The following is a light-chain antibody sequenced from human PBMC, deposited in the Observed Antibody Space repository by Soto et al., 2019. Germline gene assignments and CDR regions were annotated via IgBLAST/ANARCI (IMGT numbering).Light chain of an antibody. CDR1: QSINKW. V-gene: IGKV1-5*03. CDR2: EVS. Sequence: DIVLTQSPSTLSASLGDRVTISCRASQSINKWFAWYQHKPGKAPNLLIYEVSTLHSGVPSRFRGSGSGTEFTLTISSLRPDDFATYYCQHYSGDRATFGQGTKVDIK. CDR3: QHYSGDRAT. J-gene: IGKJ1*01.